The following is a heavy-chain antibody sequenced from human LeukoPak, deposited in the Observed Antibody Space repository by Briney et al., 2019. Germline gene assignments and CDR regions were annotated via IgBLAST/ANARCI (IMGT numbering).Heavy chain of an antibody. V-gene: IGHV3-30*18. CDR1: GFTFSSYG. D-gene: IGHD2-15*01. J-gene: IGHJ4*02. CDR3: AKDESVVVAAATSFDY. Sequence: GRSLRLSCAASGFTFSSYGMHWVRQAPGKGLEWVAVISYDGSNKYYADSVKGRFTISRDNSKNTLYLQMNSLRAEDTAVYYCAKDESVVVAAATSFDYWGQGTLVTVSS. CDR2: ISYDGSNK.